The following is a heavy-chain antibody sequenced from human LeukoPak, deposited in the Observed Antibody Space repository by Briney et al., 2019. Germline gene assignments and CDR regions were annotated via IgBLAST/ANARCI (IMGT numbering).Heavy chain of an antibody. D-gene: IGHD3-10*01. CDR2: INPNSGGT. CDR3: ARVCYGSGGCDYYGMDV. V-gene: IGHV1-2*02. J-gene: IGHJ6*02. Sequence: GASVKVSCKASGYTFTGYYMHWVRQAPGQGLEWMGWINPNSGGTNYAQKFQGRVTMTRDTSISTAYMELSRLRSDDTAVYYCARVCYGSGGCDYYGMDVWGQGTTVTVSS. CDR1: GYTFTGYY.